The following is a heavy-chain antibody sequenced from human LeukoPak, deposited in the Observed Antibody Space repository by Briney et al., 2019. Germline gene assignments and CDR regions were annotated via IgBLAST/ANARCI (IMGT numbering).Heavy chain of an antibody. Sequence: SETLSLTCIVSGGSISSSNYYWGWIRQSPGKGLEWIGSIYSRGSTYYTPSLKSRVIVSSDMSKNQFSLMLNSATAADTAVYYCARGGNYWPQWWFDPWGRGTLVSVSS. CDR2: IYSRGST. CDR1: GGSISSSNYY. V-gene: IGHV4-39*07. J-gene: IGHJ5*02. D-gene: IGHD1-26*01. CDR3: ARGGNYWPQWWFDP.